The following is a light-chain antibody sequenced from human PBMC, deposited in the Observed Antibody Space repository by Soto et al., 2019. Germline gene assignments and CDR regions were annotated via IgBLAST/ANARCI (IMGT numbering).Light chain of an antibody. CDR3: QQYYSYPRT. J-gene: IGKJ1*01. V-gene: IGKV1-8*01. CDR1: QVICSY. CDR2: AAS. Sequence: AIRMTQSPSSFSASTGDRVTITCRASQVICSYLAWYQQKPGKAPKLLIYAASTLQSGVPSRFSGSGSGTDFTLTISCLQSEDFATYYCQQYYSYPRTFGQGTKVDIK.